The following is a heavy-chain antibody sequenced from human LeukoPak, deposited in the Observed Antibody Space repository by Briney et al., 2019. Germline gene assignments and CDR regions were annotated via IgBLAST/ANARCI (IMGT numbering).Heavy chain of an antibody. CDR2: ISGSGGSI. D-gene: IGHD4-17*01. J-gene: IGHJ4*02. CDR1: GFTFNSYA. CDR3: AKVGSSYGDYGGIDY. V-gene: IGHV3-23*01. Sequence: HPGGSLRLSCAASGFTFNSYAMSWVRQAPGKGREGVSAISGSGGSIYYADSVKGRFTISRDNSNNTLYLQMNSLRAEDTAVYYCAKVGSSYGDYGGIDYWGQGTLVTVSS.